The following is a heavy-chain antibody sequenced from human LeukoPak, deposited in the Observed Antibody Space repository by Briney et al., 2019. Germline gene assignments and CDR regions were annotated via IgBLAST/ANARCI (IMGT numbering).Heavy chain of an antibody. J-gene: IGHJ4*02. Sequence: PGGSLRLSCEASGFSFSSSWMTWVRQAPGKGLEWVATIKNDGSDKYYVDSVKGRFTLSRGNAKNSLYLQMNSLRVEDTAVYYCADLGYTDGGQGTLVTVSS. D-gene: IGHD2-15*01. CDR2: IKNDGSDK. CDR1: GFSFSSSW. V-gene: IGHV3-7*01. CDR3: ADLGYTD.